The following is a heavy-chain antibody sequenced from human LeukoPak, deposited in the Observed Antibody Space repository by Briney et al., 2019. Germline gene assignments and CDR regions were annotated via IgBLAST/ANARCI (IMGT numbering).Heavy chain of an antibody. Sequence: ASVEVSCKASGYTFTSYDINWVRQATGQGLEWMGWMNPNSGNTGYAQKFQGRVTITRNTSISTAYMELSSLRSEDTAVYYCARGAYKQLGDYWGQGTLVTVSS. D-gene: IGHD6-6*01. J-gene: IGHJ4*02. CDR2: MNPNSGNT. CDR1: GYTFTSYD. V-gene: IGHV1-8*03. CDR3: ARGAYKQLGDY.